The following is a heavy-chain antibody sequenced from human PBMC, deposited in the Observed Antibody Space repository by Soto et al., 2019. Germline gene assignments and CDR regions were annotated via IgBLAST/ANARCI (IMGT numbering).Heavy chain of an antibody. Sequence: SETLSLTCAVSGYSISGGYYWRFIRQPPGKGLEWIGSIYHSGSTYYNPSLKSRVTISVDTSKNQFSLKLSSVTAADTAVYYCARERARYSTLYYYYGMDVWGQGTTVTVSS. D-gene: IGHD4-4*01. J-gene: IGHJ6*02. CDR3: ARERARYSTLYYYYGMDV. CDR1: GYSISGGYY. V-gene: IGHV4-38-2*02. CDR2: IYHSGST.